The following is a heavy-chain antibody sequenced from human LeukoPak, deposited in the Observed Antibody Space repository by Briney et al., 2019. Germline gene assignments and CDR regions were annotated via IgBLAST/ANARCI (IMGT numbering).Heavy chain of an antibody. V-gene: IGHV5-51*01. Sequence: KISCKGSGYSFTSYWIGWVRQMPGKGLEWMGIIYPGDSDTRYSPSFQGQVTISADKSISTAYLQWSSLKASDTAMYYCARLIVGATTQGGGAFDIWGQGTMVTVSS. D-gene: IGHD1-26*01. CDR3: ARLIVGATTQGGGAFDI. CDR2: IYPGDSDT. J-gene: IGHJ3*02. CDR1: GYSFTSYW.